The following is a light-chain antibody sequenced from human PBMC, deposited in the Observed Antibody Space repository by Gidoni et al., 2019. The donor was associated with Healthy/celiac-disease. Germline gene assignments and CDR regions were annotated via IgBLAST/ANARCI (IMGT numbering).Light chain of an antibody. J-gene: IGKJ4*01. CDR1: QDISNY. CDR2: DAS. CDR3: QQYDNLPRLT. Sequence: DIQMTQSPSSLSASVGDRVTIPCQASQDISNYLNWYQQKPGKAPKLLIYDASNLETGVPSRFSGSGSGTDFTFTISSLQPEDIATYYCQQYDNLPRLTFXGGIKVEIK. V-gene: IGKV1-33*01.